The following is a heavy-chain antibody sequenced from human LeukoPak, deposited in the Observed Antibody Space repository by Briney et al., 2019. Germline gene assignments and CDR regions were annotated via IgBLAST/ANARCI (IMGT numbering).Heavy chain of an antibody. CDR2: IKQDGSEK. D-gene: IGHD3-16*02. V-gene: IGHV3-7*01. CDR1: GFTFSSYW. J-gene: IGHJ4*02. CDR3: ARDQREDYVWGSYRFDY. Sequence: GGSLRLSCAASGFTFSSYWMSWVRQAPGKGLEWVANIKQDGSEKYYVDSVKGRFTISRDNAKNSLYLQMNSLRAEDTAVYYCARDQREDYVWGSYRFDYWGQGTLVTVSS.